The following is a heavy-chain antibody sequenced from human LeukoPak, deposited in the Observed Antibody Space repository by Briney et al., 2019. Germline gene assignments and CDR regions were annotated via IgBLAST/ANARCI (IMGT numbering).Heavy chain of an antibody. CDR3: AREVLAYCGGDCYADDAFDI. J-gene: IGHJ3*02. V-gene: IGHV4-59*01. CDR2: IYYSGST. D-gene: IGHD2-21*02. Sequence: SETLSLTCTVSGGSISSYYWSWIRQPPGKGLEWIGYIYYSGSTNYNPSLKSRVTISVDTSKNQFSLKLSSVTAADTAVYYCAREVLAYCGGDCYADDAFDIWGQGTMVTVS. CDR1: GGSISSYY.